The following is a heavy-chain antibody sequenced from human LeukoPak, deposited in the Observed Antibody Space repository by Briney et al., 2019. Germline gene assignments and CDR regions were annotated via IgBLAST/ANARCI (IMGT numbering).Heavy chain of an antibody. CDR3: ARDLYSDSRFGFDY. J-gene: IGHJ4*02. V-gene: IGHV3-21*01. Sequence: GGSLRLSCAASGFTFSSYSMNWVRQAPGKGLEWVSSISSSSRYIYYADSVKGRFTISRDNAKNSLYLQMNSLRAEDTAVYYCARDLYSDSRFGFDYWGQGTLVTVSS. CDR2: ISSSSRYI. CDR1: GFTFSSYS. D-gene: IGHD3-22*01.